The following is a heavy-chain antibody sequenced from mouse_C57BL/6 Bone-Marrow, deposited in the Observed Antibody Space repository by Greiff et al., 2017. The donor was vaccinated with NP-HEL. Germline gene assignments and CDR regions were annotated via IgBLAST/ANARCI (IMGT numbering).Heavy chain of an antibody. J-gene: IGHJ3*01. V-gene: IGHV3-6*01. CDR3: AREGSGYYSGFAY. D-gene: IGHD1-1*01. CDR1: GYSITSGYY. CDR2: ISYDGSN. Sequence: EVKLQESGPGLVKPSQSLSLTCSVTGYSITSGYYWNWIRQFPGNKLEWMGYISYDGSNNYNPSLKNRISITRDTSKNQFFLKLNSVTTEDTATYYCAREGSGYYSGFAYWGQGTLVTVSA.